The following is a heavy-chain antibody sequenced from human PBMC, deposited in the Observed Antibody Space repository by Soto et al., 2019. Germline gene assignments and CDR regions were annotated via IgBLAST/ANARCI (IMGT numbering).Heavy chain of an antibody. CDR2: ISAYNGNT. J-gene: IGHJ4*02. CDR1: GYTFTSYG. Sequence: SVQVSCKASGYTFTSYGISWVRQAPGQGLEWMGWISAYNGNTNYAQKLQGRVTMTTDTSTSTAYMELRSLRSDDTAVYYCARVLRYFDWLLADYWGQGTLVTVSA. CDR3: ARVLRYFDWLLADY. V-gene: IGHV1-18*04. D-gene: IGHD3-9*01.